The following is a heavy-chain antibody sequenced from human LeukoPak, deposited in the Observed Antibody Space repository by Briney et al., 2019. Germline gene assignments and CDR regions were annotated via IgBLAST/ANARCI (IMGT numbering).Heavy chain of an antibody. V-gene: IGHV3-23*01. J-gene: IGHJ6*03. D-gene: IGHD2-2*01. CDR3: ARVGGTRLYYYYYYMDV. Sequence: GGSLRLSCAASGFTFSSYAMSWVRQAPGKGLEWVSAISGSGGSTYYADSVKGRFTISRDNAKNSLYLQMNSLRAEDTAVYYCARVGGTRLYYYYYYMDVWGKGTTVTVSS. CDR2: ISGSGGST. CDR1: GFTFSSYA.